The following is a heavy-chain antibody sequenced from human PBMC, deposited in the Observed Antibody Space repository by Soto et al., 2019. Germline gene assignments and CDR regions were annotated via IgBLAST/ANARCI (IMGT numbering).Heavy chain of an antibody. D-gene: IGHD2-8*01. CDR1: GFTVSNNY. V-gene: IGHV3-53*01. CDR2: SYSDGST. CDR3: ATAYCTDGSSCGFDY. J-gene: IGHJ4*02. Sequence: EVQLVGSGGGLIQPGGSLRLSCSASGFTVSNNYMSWVRQAPGKGLESVSVSYSDGSTYYANSVKGRFTTSRDNPKNTLYLQMISLRVEDTALYYCATAYCTDGSSCGFDYWGQGTLVTVSS.